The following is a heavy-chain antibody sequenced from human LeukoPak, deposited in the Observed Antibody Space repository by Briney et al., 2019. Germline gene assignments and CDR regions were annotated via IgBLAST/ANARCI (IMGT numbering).Heavy chain of an antibody. J-gene: IGHJ3*02. CDR1: GFTFDHYT. CDR2: ISWDGDNT. CDR3: AKGMNYYDSSVYYYEGDAFDI. Sequence: GGSLRLSCAASGFTFDHYTIHWVRQAPGKGLEWVSLISWDGDNTYYADSVNGRFAISRDNSKNSLYLQMNSLRNEDTALYYCAKGMNYYDSSVYYYEGDAFDIWAQGTMVTVSS. D-gene: IGHD3-22*01. V-gene: IGHV3-43*01.